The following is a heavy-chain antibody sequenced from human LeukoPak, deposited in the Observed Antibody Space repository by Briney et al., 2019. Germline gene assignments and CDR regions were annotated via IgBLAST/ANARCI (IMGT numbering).Heavy chain of an antibody. Sequence: RGSLRLSCAASGFTVSSYEMNWVRQAPRKGLEWLSYISTSGSTKHYEDSVKGRFTISRDNAKNSLYLQMNSLRGEDTAVYYCAREKSRTYSGSFGYWGQGTLVTVSS. J-gene: IGHJ4*02. D-gene: IGHD1-26*01. V-gene: IGHV3-48*03. CDR3: AREKSRTYSGSFGY. CDR1: GFTVSSYE. CDR2: ISTSGSTK.